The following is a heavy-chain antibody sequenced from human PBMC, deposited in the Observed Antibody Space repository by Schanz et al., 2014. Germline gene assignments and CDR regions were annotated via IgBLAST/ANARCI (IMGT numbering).Heavy chain of an antibody. V-gene: IGHV1-18*04. CDR1: GYTFTTYY. J-gene: IGHJ3*01. CDR3: ARETTIITGGAFDV. Sequence: QVQLVQSGAEVKKPGVSVKVSCKASGYTFTTYYIHWVRQAPGQGPEWMGWISAFDDKTDYAQNFQGRLIMTTDTSTTTVYMELRSLISDDTAVYYCARETTIITGGAFDVWGQGTMVTVSS. CDR2: ISAFDDKT. D-gene: IGHD3-9*01.